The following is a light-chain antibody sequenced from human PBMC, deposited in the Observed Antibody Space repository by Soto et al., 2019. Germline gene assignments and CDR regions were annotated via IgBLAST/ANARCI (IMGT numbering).Light chain of an antibody. J-gene: IGLJ2*01. CDR3: SSQAVSSTLV. Sequence: QSALPQPASVSGSLGQSVTLSCTGTSSDIVGYNYVSGYQQHPGKAPKIMINDVSNRPKGVSTRFSGSKSGNTASLTISGLQAEDEADYYCSSQAVSSTLVFGGGTKLTVL. V-gene: IGLV2-14*01. CDR2: DVS. CDR1: SSDIVGYNY.